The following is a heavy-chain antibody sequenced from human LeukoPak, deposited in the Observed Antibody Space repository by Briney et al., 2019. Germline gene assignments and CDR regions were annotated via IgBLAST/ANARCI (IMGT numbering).Heavy chain of an antibody. CDR1: GFTFSSYA. Sequence: PGGSLRLSCAASGFTFSSYAMHWVRQAPGKGLEWVAVISYDGSNKYYADSVKGRFTISRDNSKNTLYLQMNSLRAEDTAVYYCARDLSYYSSSSYYFDYWGQGTLVTVSS. D-gene: IGHD6-6*01. V-gene: IGHV3-30-3*01. CDR3: ARDLSYYSSSSYYFDY. CDR2: ISYDGSNK. J-gene: IGHJ4*02.